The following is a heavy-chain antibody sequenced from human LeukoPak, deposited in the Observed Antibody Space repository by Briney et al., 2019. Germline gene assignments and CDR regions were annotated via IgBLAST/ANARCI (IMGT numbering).Heavy chain of an antibody. CDR2: IYPGDSET. Sequence: GESLKISCETSGYSFTSNWIAWVRQKPGKGLEWMGIIYPGDSETRYSPSFQGQVTISVDKSVRSAYLSWSSLKASDTAMYYCARRRDLYSGSYYPFDYWGQGTLVTVSS. CDR3: ARRRDLYSGSYYPFDY. D-gene: IGHD1-26*01. V-gene: IGHV5-51*01. CDR1: GYSFTSNW. J-gene: IGHJ4*02.